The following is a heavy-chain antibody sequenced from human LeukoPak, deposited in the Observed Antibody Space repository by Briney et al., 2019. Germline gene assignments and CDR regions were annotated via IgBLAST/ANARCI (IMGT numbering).Heavy chain of an antibody. CDR3: ASPARGGSIDS. V-gene: IGHV4-59*08. CDR2: IYYSGST. Sequence: SETLSLTCTVSGGSISSYYWSWIRQPPGKGLEWIGYIYYSGSTNYNPSLKSRVTISVDTSKNQFSLKLSSVTAADTAVYYCASPARGGSIDSWGQGTLVTVSS. D-gene: IGHD3-10*01. J-gene: IGHJ4*02. CDR1: GGSISSYY.